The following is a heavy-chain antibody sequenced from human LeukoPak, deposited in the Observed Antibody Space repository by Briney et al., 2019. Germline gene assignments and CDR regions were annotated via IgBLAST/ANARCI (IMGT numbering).Heavy chain of an antibody. V-gene: IGHV1-18*01. CDR2: ISTYNGNT. CDR1: GYTFTSYG. Sequence: ASVKVSCKASGYTFTSYGISWVRQAPGQGLEWMGWISTYNGNTNYAQKLQGRVTMTTDTSTSTAYMELRSLRSDDTAVYYCARDSRYYYGSGALDYWGQGTLVTVSS. J-gene: IGHJ4*02. D-gene: IGHD3-10*01. CDR3: ARDSRYYYGSGALDY.